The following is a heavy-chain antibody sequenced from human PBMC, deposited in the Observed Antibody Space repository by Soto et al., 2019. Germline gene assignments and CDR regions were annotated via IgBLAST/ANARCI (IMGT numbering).Heavy chain of an antibody. Sequence: ASVKVSCKASGYTFTSYGISWVRQAPGQRLEWMGWINACNGNTKYSQKFQGRVTITRDTSASTAYMELSSLRSEDTAVYYCARAWIGLDYWGQGTLVTVSS. CDR1: GYTFTSYG. CDR2: INACNGNT. J-gene: IGHJ4*02. CDR3: ARAWIGLDY. V-gene: IGHV1-3*01. D-gene: IGHD5-12*01.